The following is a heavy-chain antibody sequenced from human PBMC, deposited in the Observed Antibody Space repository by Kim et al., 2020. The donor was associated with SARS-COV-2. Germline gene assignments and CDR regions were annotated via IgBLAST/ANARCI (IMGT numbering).Heavy chain of an antibody. CDR3: ALRAYYYDSSGYWDGAFES. CDR1: GYSISSGYY. D-gene: IGHD3-22*01. CDR2: IYHSGST. J-gene: IGHJ3*02. Sequence: SETLSLTCTVSGYSISSGYYWGWIRQPPGKGLEWIGSIYHSGSTSYNPPPQSRGTISVDTSKNQFSLKLSSVTAAATAGYYCALRAYYYDSSGYWDGAFESWGEGEMVTASS. V-gene: IGHV4-38-2*02.